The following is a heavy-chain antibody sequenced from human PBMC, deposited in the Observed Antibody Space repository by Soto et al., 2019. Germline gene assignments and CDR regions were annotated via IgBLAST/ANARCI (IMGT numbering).Heavy chain of an antibody. J-gene: IGHJ4*02. CDR3: ARGSSGWPPRLDC. Sequence: QVQLQESGPGLVKPSETQSLNCTVSGGHISSYYWSWIRQSPGKGLEWIGYIYYSGSTNYNPSLKRRVTISVDTSKNQFSLELSSVTAADTAVYYCARGSSGWPPRLDCWGQGTLVTVSS. CDR2: IYYSGST. V-gene: IGHV4-59*01. D-gene: IGHD6-19*01. CDR1: GGHISSYY.